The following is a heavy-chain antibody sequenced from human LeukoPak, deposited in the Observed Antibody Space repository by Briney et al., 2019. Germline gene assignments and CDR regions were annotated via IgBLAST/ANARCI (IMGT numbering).Heavy chain of an antibody. J-gene: IGHJ1*01. CDR2: IYYSGST. CDR1: GGSISSYY. V-gene: IGHV4-59*08. D-gene: IGHD6-19*01. Sequence: SETLSLTCTVSGGSISSYYWSWVRQPPGKGLEGIGYIYYSGSTNYNPSLKSRVTISVDTSKNQWSLKLTSVAAADTGVYYCAGWDGSAWGFCNWGPGTLVTVSS. CDR3: AGWDGSAWGFCN.